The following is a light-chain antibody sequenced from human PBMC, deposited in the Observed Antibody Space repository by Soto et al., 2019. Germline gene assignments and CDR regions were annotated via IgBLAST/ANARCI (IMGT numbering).Light chain of an antibody. CDR2: AAN. V-gene: IGKV1-39*01. CDR1: QSISHY. CDR3: QQSYDMPWT. Sequence: DIQMTQSPSSPSASVGDTVTITCRASQSISHYLSCYQQKPGQAPQLLIYAANNLQSGVPSRFSGSGFGTDFTLTITSLQPEDFATYYCQQSYDMPWTFGLGTKV. J-gene: IGKJ1*01.